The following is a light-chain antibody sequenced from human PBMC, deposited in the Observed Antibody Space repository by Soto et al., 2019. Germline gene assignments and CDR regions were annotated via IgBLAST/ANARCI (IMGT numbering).Light chain of an antibody. V-gene: IGKV3-15*01. J-gene: IGKJ1*01. CDR2: GAS. CDR3: QQYNNWPPWT. Sequence: EIVMTQSPATLSVSQGERATLSCRASQTVSRNLAWYQQRPGQAPRLLIYGASTRATGIPARFSGSGSGTEFTLTISSLQSEDFAVYYCQQYNNWPPWTFGQGTKVDIK. CDR1: QTVSRN.